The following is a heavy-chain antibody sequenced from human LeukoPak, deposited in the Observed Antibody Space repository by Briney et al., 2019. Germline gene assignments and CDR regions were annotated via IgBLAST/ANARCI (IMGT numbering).Heavy chain of an antibody. CDR1: GGTFSSYA. V-gene: IGHV1-69*13. CDR2: IIPIFGTA. J-gene: IGHJ3*02. Sequence: ASVKVSCKASGGTFSSYAISWVRQAPGQGLEWMGGIIPIFGTANYAQKFQGRVTITADESTSTAYMELSSLRSEDTAVYYCASFVVVTAITSPHAFDIWGQGTMVTVSS. D-gene: IGHD2-21*02. CDR3: ASFVVVTAITSPHAFDI.